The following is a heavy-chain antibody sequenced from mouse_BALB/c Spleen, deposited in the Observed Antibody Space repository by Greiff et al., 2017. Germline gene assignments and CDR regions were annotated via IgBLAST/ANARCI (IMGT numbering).Heavy chain of an antibody. CDR3: ARGHRYYFDY. CDR2: ISSGGST. V-gene: IGHV5-6-5*01. Sequence: DVHLVESGGGLVKPGGSLKLSCAASGFTFSSYAMSWVRQTPEKRLEWVASISSGGSTYYPDSVKGRFTISRDNARNILYLQMSSLRSEDTAMYYCARGHRYYFDYWGQGTTLTVSS. J-gene: IGHJ2*01. CDR1: GFTFSSYA. D-gene: IGHD2-14*01.